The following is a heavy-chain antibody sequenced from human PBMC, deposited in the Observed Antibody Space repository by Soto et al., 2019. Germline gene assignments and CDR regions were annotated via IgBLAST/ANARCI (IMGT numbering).Heavy chain of an antibody. CDR1: GYTFTSYD. J-gene: IGHJ5*02. D-gene: IGHD3-3*01. CDR3: ARTPSQIRSHAFWSAYYNWFDT. V-gene: IGHV1-8*01. Sequence: ASVKVSCKASGYTFTSYDINWVRQATGQGLEWMGWMNPNSGNTGYAQKFQGRVTMTRNTSISTAYMELSSLRSEDTAVYYCARTPSQIRSHAFWSAYYNWFDTWGRGTLVTVSS. CDR2: MNPNSGNT.